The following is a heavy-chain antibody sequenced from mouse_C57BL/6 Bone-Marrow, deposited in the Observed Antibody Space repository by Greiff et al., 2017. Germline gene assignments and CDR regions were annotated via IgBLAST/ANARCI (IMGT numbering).Heavy chain of an antibody. CDR3: TRYYYGSSSYYFDY. CDR2: IYPGNSDT. Sequence: SGTVLARPGASVKMSCTTSGYTFTSYWMHWVKQRPGQGLEWIGAIYPGNSDTSYNQKFKGKAKLTAVTSASTAYMELSSLTNEDSAVYYCTRYYYGSSSYYFDYWGQGTTLTVSS. CDR1: GYTFTSYW. J-gene: IGHJ2*01. V-gene: IGHV1-5*01. D-gene: IGHD1-1*01.